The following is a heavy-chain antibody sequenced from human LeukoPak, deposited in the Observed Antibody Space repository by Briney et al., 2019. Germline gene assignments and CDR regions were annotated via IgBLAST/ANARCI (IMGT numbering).Heavy chain of an antibody. D-gene: IGHD4-11*01. V-gene: IGHV4-34*01. CDR3: ARSFYSTSNYYYYYMDV. Sequence: SETLSLTCAVYGGSFSGYYWSWIRQPPGKGLEWIGEINHSGSTNYNPSLKSRVTMSVDTSKNQFSLKLSSVTAADTAVYYCARSFYSTSNYYYYYMDVWGKGTTVTVSS. CDR2: INHSGST. CDR1: GGSFSGYY. J-gene: IGHJ6*03.